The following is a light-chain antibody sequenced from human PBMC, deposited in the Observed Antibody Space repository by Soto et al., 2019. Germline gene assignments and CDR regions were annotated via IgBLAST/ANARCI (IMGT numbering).Light chain of an antibody. V-gene: IGKV3-20*01. CDR3: QQYASSPQT. J-gene: IGKJ1*01. CDR1: QSVSSSY. CDR2: GAS. Sequence: EIVLTQSPGTLSLSPGERATLSCRASQSVSSSYLAWYQQKPGQAPRLLIYGASSRATGIPDRFSGSGSGTDFTLTISRLEPEDFAVYSCQQYASSPQTFGQGTKVDIK.